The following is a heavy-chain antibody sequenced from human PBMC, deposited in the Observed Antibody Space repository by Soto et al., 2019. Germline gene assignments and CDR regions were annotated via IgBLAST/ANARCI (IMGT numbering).Heavy chain of an antibody. D-gene: IGHD3-16*02. CDR1: GGSISSYY. V-gene: IGHV4-59*08. Sequence: SETLSLTCTVSGGSISSYYWSWIRQPPGKGLEWIGYIYYSGSTNYNPSLKSRVTISVDTSKNQFSLKLSSVTAADTAVYYCAGSKVWLHLGELSRYYYYLDVWGKGTTVTVSS. J-gene: IGHJ6*03. CDR3: AGSKVWLHLGELSRYYYYLDV. CDR2: IYYSGST.